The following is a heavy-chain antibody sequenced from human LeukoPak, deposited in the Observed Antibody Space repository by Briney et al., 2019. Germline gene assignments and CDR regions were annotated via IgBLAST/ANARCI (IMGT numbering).Heavy chain of an antibody. J-gene: IGHJ4*02. V-gene: IGHV1-8*02. Sequence: ASVKVSCKASGYTFTGYYMHWVRQAPGQGLEWMGWINPNSGNTGYAQKFQGRVTMTRNTSISTAYMELSSLRSEDTAVYYCARGLGGLGYCSGGSCYYDYWGQGTLVTVSS. D-gene: IGHD2-15*01. CDR1: GYTFTGYY. CDR2: INPNSGNT. CDR3: ARGLGGLGYCSGGSCYYDY.